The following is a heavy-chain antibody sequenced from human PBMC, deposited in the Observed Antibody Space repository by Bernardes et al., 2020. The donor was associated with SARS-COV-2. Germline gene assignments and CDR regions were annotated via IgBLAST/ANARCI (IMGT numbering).Heavy chain of an antibody. CDR2: MNPNSGNT. Sequence: AQLEVGCKASGYTFTSYDINWVRQATGQGLEWMGWMNPNSGNTGYVQKFQGRVTMTRNTSISTAYMELSSLRAEDTAVYYCARDRPHYYYGMDVWGQGTTVTVSS. CDR1: GYTFTSYD. V-gene: IGHV1-8*01. CDR3: ARDRPHYYYGMDV. J-gene: IGHJ6*02.